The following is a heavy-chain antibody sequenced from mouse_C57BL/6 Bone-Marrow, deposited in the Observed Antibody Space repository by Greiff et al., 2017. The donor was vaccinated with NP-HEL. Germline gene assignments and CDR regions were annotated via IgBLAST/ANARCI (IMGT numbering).Heavy chain of an antibody. CDR3: ARGYDPGTWFAY. J-gene: IGHJ3*01. CDR2: IYPGGGYT. CDR1: GYTFTNYW. V-gene: IGHV1-63*01. Sequence: VQLQESGAELVRPGTSVKMSCKASGYTFTNYWIGWAKQRPGHGLEWIGDIYPGGGYTNYNEKFKGKATLTADKSSSTAYMQFSSLTSEDSAIEYCARGYDPGTWFAYWGQGTLVTDSA. D-gene: IGHD2-3*01.